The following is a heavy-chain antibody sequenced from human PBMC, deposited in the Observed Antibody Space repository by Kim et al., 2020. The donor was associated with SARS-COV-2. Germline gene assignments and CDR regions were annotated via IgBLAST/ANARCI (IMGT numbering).Heavy chain of an antibody. Sequence: ASVKVSCKASGYTFTSYYMHWVRQAPGQGLEWMGIINPSGGSTSYAQKFQGRVTMTRDTSTSTVYMELSSLRSEDTAVYYCATPICGGDCYSPRDAFDIWGQGTMVTVSS. CDR1: GYTFTSYY. D-gene: IGHD2-21*02. CDR2: INPSGGST. V-gene: IGHV1-46*01. J-gene: IGHJ3*02. CDR3: ATPICGGDCYSPRDAFDI.